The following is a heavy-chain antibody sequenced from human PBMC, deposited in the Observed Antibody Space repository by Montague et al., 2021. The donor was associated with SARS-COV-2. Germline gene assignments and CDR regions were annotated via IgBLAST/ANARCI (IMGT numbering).Heavy chain of an antibody. CDR2: ISYDGTNK. D-gene: IGHD2-2*01. CDR3: ARGEDQVDSNYYFDY. J-gene: IGHJ4*02. V-gene: IGHV3-30*09. CDR1: GFTFSSYA. Sequence: SLRLSCAASGFTFSSYAMHWVRQTPGKGLEWVAVISYDGTNKYYTDSVKGRFAISRDNSKNTLYLQMNSLRAEDTAVYYCARGEDQVDSNYYFDYWGQGTLVTVSS.